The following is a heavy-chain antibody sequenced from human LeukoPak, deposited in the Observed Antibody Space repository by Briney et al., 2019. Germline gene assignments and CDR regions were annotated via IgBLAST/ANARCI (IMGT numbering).Heavy chain of an antibody. V-gene: IGHV5-51*01. D-gene: IGHD5-24*01. Sequence: GESLKISCKGSGYSFTSYWIGWVRPMPGEGLEWMGIIYPGDSDTRYSPSFQGQVTISADKSISTAYLQWSGLKASDTAMYYCARRLATTDFDYWGQGTLVTVSS. CDR1: GYSFTSYW. CDR2: IYPGDSDT. CDR3: ARRLATTDFDY. J-gene: IGHJ4*02.